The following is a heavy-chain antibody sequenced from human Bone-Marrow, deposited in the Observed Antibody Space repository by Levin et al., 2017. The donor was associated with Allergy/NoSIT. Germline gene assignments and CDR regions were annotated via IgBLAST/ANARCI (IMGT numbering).Heavy chain of an antibody. CDR3: AREGSGTSSGYFDY. V-gene: IGHV3-30*04. D-gene: IGHD6-6*01. CDR1: GFTFSNYA. J-gene: IGHJ4*02. CDR2: ISYAGSDD. Sequence: GGSLRLSCAASGFTFSNYAVHWVRQAPGKGLEWVAIISYAGSDDNYADSVRGRFTISRDNSKNTLFLQMNSLKLEDTAVYYCAREGSGTSSGYFDYWGQGTLVTVSS.